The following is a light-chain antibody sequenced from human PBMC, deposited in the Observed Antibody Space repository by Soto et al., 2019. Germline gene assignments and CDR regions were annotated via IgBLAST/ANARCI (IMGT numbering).Light chain of an antibody. V-gene: IGKV3-15*01. J-gene: IGKJ5*01. CDR3: QQYNNWPIT. CDR1: QSISSN. CDR2: GAS. Sequence: EIVMTQSPAALSVSPVERATLSCRASQSISSNLAWYQQKPGQAPRLLIYGASTRATAIPARFSGSGSGTEFTLTISSLQSEDFAVYYCQQYNNWPITFGQGTRLE.